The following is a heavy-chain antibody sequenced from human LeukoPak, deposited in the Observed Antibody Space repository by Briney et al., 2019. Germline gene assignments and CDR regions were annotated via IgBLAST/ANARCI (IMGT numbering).Heavy chain of an antibody. J-gene: IGHJ6*04. CDR2: ISWNSDTR. V-gene: IGHV3-9*01. CDR1: GFTFDDYA. D-gene: IGHD3-10*02. CDR3: AELGITMIGGV. Sequence: GGSLRLSCAVSGFTFDDYAMHWVRQVPGKGLEWVAGISWNSDTRGYVDSVKGRFTISRDNARNSLYLQMNSLRAEDTAVYYCAELGITMIGGVWGKGTTVTISS.